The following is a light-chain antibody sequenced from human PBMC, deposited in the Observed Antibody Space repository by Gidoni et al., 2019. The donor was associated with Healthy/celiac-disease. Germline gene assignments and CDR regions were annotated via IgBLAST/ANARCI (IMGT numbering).Light chain of an antibody. CDR2: DAS. CDR3: QQYDNLPF. Sequence: DIQMTQSPSSLSASVGDRVTITCQASQDISNYLNWYQQQTGKAPKLLIYDASNLETGVPSRCSGSGSGTDFTFTISSLQPEDIATYYCQQYDNLPFFGGGTKVEIK. J-gene: IGKJ4*01. V-gene: IGKV1-33*01. CDR1: QDISNY.